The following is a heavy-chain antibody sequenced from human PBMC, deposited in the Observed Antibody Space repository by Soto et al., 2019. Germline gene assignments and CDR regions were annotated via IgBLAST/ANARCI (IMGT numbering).Heavy chain of an antibody. CDR3: ARSQAGGRDRFDP. CDR2: IYPGDSDT. V-gene: IGHV5-51*01. D-gene: IGHD1-26*01. Sequence: GESLKISCKGSGYSFTSYWIGWVRQMPGKGLEWMGIIYPGDSDTRYSPSFQGQVTISVDKSISTAYLHWSSLKASDTAMYYCARSQAGGRDRFDPWGQGALVTVSS. J-gene: IGHJ5*02. CDR1: GYSFTSYW.